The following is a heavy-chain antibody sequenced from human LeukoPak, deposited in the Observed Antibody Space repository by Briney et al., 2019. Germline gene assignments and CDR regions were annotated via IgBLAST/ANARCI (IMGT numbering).Heavy chain of an antibody. Sequence: PSETLSLTCTVSGGSISNFSFYWGWIRQPPGKGLEWIGSIYYSGSTYYNPSLKSRVTISVDTSKNQFSLKLSSVTAADTAVYYCAKHYGDYGWDYYYYYYMDVWGKGTTVTVSS. CDR3: AKHYGDYGWDYYYYYYMDV. CDR1: GGSISNFSFY. V-gene: IGHV4-39*07. J-gene: IGHJ6*03. D-gene: IGHD4-17*01. CDR2: IYYSGST.